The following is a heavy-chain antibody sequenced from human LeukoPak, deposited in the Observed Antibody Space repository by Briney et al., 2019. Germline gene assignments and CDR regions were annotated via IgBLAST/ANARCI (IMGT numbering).Heavy chain of an antibody. Sequence: GSLRLSCAASGFTFSSYSMNWVRQAPGKGLEWVSSISSSSSYIYYADSVKGRFTISRDNAKNSLYLQMNSLRAEDTAVYYCARDGGGVSLFDYWGQGTLVTVSS. CDR2: ISSSSSYI. V-gene: IGHV3-21*01. CDR3: ARDGGGVSLFDY. D-gene: IGHD2-21*01. CDR1: GFTFSSYS. J-gene: IGHJ4*02.